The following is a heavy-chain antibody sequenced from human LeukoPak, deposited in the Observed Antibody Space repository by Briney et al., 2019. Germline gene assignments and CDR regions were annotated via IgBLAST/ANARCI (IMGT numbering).Heavy chain of an antibody. CDR3: ARRATYSYSDYFDY. D-gene: IGHD4-11*01. Sequence: PGGSLRLSCAASGFTFSSYEMNWVRQAPGKGLEWVSYISSSGSTIYYADSVKGRFTISRDNAKNSLYLQMNSLRAEDTAVYYCARRATYSYSDYFDYWGQGTLVTVSS. V-gene: IGHV3-48*03. CDR2: ISSSGSTI. CDR1: GFTFSSYE. J-gene: IGHJ4*02.